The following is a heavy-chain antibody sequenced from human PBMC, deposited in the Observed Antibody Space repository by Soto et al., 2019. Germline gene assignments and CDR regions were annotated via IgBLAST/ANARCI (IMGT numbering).Heavy chain of an antibody. CDR1: GFTFSDYS. V-gene: IGHV3-48*02. J-gene: IGHJ4*02. Sequence: PGGSLRLSCAVSGFTFSDYSMNWVRQAPGKGRDCVSSLPSLSTTHYADSVKGRFPISRDNVKNSLYLQMNSLRDEDTAVYFCAKDLLYYHDDHNDIHYGVDYWGQGTQVTVSS. CDR2: LPSLSTT. CDR3: AKDLLYYHDDHNDIHYGVDY. D-gene: IGHD4-17*01.